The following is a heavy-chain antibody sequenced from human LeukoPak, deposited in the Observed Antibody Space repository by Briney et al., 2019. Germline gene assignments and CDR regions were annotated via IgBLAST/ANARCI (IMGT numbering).Heavy chain of an antibody. Sequence: GGSLRLSCAASGFTFSDYYMTWIRQAPGKGLEWVSYISSSGSTIYYADSVKGRFTISRDHAKNSLYLQMKSLRAEDTAVYYCARCRQGGYYYDSSGYDYWGQGTLVTVSS. CDR1: GFTFSDYY. D-gene: IGHD3-22*01. CDR3: ARCRQGGYYYDSSGYDY. J-gene: IGHJ4*02. V-gene: IGHV3-11*01. CDR2: ISSSGSTI.